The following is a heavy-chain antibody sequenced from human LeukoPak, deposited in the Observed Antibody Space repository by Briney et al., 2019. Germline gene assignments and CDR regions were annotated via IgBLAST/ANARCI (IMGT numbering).Heavy chain of an antibody. CDR1: GFTFSSYA. CDR3: ANENYYGSGSYADH. Sequence: RGSLRLSCAASGFTFSSYAMHWVRQAPGKGLEWVAIISHDGSNTYYADSVKGRFTISRDNSKNTLYLQMNSLRAEDTAVYYCANENYYGSGSYADHWGQGTLVTVSS. CDR2: ISHDGSNT. V-gene: IGHV3-30*18. D-gene: IGHD3-10*01. J-gene: IGHJ4*02.